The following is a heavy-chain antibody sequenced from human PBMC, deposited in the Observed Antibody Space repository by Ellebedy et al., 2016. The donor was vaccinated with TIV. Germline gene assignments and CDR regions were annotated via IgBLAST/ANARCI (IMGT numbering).Heavy chain of an antibody. V-gene: IGHV4-30-2*01. CDR1: GDSITSGGYP. Sequence: LRLSCAVSGDSITSGGYPWSWIRQPPGKGLEWIWFIYYNGNTYYNPSLKSRVTLSVDRSKNEISLRVTSVTAADTAGYFCARGSGAFDPWGQGTPVTVSS. D-gene: IGHD1-26*01. CDR2: IYYNGNT. CDR3: ARGSGAFDP. J-gene: IGHJ5*02.